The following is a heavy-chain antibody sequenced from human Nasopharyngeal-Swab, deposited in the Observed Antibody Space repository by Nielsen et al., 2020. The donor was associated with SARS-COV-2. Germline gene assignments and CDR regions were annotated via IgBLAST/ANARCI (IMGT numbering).Heavy chain of an antibody. CDR1: GYSISNGYH. CDR2: IYYSGSTS. Sequence: SETLSLTCNVSGYSISNGYHWGWVRQPPGKGLEWIGSIYYSGSTSYCTPSLKSRVTISVDTSKNQFSLQLTSVTAADTAVYYCVRERYQQRNWFDPWGQGTLVTVSS. V-gene: IGHV4-38-2*02. CDR3: VRERYQQRNWFDP. D-gene: IGHD6-13*01. J-gene: IGHJ5*02.